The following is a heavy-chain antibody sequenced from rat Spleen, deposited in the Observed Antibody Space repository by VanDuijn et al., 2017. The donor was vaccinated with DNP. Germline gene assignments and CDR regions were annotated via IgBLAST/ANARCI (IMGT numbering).Heavy chain of an antibody. CDR3: ARPYYYRYSGWFAY. Sequence: EVQLVESGGGLVQPGGSLRLSCAASGFTFTYYAMAWVRQAPKKGLEWVAASSPSGSRTYYADSVKGRFTISRDDAKSGLYLQMNSLRSEDTATYYCARPYYYRYSGWFAYWGQGVMVSVSS. CDR2: SSPSGSRT. V-gene: IGHV5-17*01. D-gene: IGHD1-2*01. CDR1: GFTFTYYA. J-gene: IGHJ2*01.